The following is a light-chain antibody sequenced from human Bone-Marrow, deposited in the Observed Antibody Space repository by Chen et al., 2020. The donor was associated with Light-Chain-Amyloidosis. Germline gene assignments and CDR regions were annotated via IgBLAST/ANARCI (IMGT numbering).Light chain of an antibody. CDR2: GSS. J-gene: IGKJ4*01. Sequence: EIVLTQSPATLSLSPGEGANLPCRASQTISSNYLTWYQQKFGQAPRLLIYGSSSRATGIPDRFTGSGSGTDFTLTINRLEPEDFEMYYCQQYGTSPLTFGGGTKVEIK. V-gene: IGKV3-20*01. CDR3: QQYGTSPLT. CDR1: QTISSNY.